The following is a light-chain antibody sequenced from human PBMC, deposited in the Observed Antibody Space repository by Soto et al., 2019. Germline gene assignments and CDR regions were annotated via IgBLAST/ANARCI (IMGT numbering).Light chain of an antibody. J-gene: IGLJ2*01. CDR3: CSYAGTTTWI. CDR1: SSDVGNYNL. V-gene: IGLV2-23*01. CDR2: EGS. Sequence: QSALTQPASVSGSPGQSITISCTGTSSDVGNYNLVSWYQQHPGKAPKLMIYEGSKRPSGVSTRFSGSKSGNTASLTISGLQTEDEADYYCCSYAGTTTWIFGGGTKLTVL.